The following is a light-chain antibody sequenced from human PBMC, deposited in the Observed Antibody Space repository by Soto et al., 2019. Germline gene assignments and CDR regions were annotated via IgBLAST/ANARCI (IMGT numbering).Light chain of an antibody. CDR1: SSDVGGYNY. CDR3: SSYTAITTTRV. V-gene: IGLV2-14*03. CDR2: DVS. Sequence: QSVLTQPASVSGSPGQSITISCTGTSSDVGGYNYVSWYQQHPGKAPQLMIYDVSSRPSGVSLRFSGSKSGNTASLTISGLQAEDEAYYFCSSYTAITTTRVFSGGTKLTVL. J-gene: IGLJ2*01.